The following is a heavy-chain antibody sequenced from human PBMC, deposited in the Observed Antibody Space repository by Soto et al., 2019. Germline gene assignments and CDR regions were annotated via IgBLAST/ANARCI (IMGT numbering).Heavy chain of an antibody. CDR1: GFTFSSYA. Sequence: GGSLRLACAASGFTFSSYAMSWVRQAPGKGLEWVSAISGSGGSTYYADSVKGRFTISRDNSKKTLYLLMNSLRADDTAVYYCSKDAAAYCCRDCYTCFDPWGQGTLVTVSS. J-gene: IGHJ5*02. D-gene: IGHD2-21*02. CDR2: ISGSGGST. CDR3: SKDAAAYCCRDCYTCFDP. V-gene: IGHV3-23*01.